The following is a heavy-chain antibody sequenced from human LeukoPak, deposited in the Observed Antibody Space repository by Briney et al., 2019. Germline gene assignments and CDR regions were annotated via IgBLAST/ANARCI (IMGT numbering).Heavy chain of an antibody. D-gene: IGHD3-9*01. CDR1: GYTFTSYY. J-gene: IGHJ6*03. CDR3: ARDDLNYDILTGYYQGYYMDV. CDR2: INPSGGST. Sequence: ASVKVSCKASGYTFTSYYMHWVRQAPGQGLEWMGIINPSGGSTSYAQKFQGRVTMTRDKSISTAYMELSRLRSDDTAVYYCARDDLNYDILTGYYQGYYMDVWGKGTTVTVSS. V-gene: IGHV1-46*01.